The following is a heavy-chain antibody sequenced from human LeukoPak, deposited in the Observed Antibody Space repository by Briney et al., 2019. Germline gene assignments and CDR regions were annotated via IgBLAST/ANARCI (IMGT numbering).Heavy chain of an antibody. CDR1: GGSFSAYY. J-gene: IGHJ5*02. Sequence: PSETLSLTCAVYGGSFSAYYWSWIRQPPGKGLEWIGVINHSGSTNYNPSLKSRVTLSADTSKNQFSLKVRSVTAADTAVYFCARGGHCTSTDCYNWFDPWGQGTLVIVSS. CDR2: INHSGST. D-gene: IGHD2-2*01. CDR3: ARGGHCTSTDCYNWFDP. V-gene: IGHV4-34*01.